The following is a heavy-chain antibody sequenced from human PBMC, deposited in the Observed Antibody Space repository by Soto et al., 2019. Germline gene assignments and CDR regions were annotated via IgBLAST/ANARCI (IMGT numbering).Heavy chain of an antibody. J-gene: IGHJ3*02. CDR2: IKWDASER. CDR1: GFTFGYYW. CDR3: AKGSPEWELPRGAFDI. D-gene: IGHD1-26*01. Sequence: GGSLRLSCAASGFTFGYYWMSWVRQAPGKGLEWLATIKWDASERKYVDSVKGRFTISRDNSKNTLYLQMNSLRAEDTAVYYCAKGSPEWELPRGAFDIWGQGTMVTVSS. V-gene: IGHV3-7*03.